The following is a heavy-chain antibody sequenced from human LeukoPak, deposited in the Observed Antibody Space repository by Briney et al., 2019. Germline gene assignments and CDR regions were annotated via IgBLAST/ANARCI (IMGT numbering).Heavy chain of an antibody. CDR3: ARERGYSGYDYGYYFDY. Sequence: VASVKVSCKASGYTFTGYYMHWVRQAPGQGLEWMGWINPNSGGTNYAQKFQGRVTMTRDTSISTAYMELSRLRSDDTAVYYCARERGYSGYDYGYYFDYWGQGTLVTVSS. D-gene: IGHD5-12*01. CDR1: GYTFTGYY. V-gene: IGHV1-2*02. CDR2: INPNSGGT. J-gene: IGHJ4*02.